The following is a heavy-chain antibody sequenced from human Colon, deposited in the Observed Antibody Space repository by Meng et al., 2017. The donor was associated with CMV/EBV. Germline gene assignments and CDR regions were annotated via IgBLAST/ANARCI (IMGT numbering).Heavy chain of an antibody. CDR3: AILSALTRPHHYYYHHLDV. D-gene: IGHD6-6*01. V-gene: IGHV3-23*01. J-gene: IGHJ6*02. Sequence: GGSLRLSCAASGFTFSGYAMSWVRQAPGKGLEWVSAISNGGGNTYYADSVRGRFTISRDNSKNTLSLQMNSLRDEDTAIYYCAILSALTRPHHYYYHHLDVWGHGTAVTVSS. CDR2: ISNGGGNT. CDR1: GFTFSGYA.